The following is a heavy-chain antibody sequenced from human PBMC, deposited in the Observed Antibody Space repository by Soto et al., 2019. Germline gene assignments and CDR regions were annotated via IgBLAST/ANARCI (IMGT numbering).Heavy chain of an antibody. CDR2: IWYDGSNK. V-gene: IGHV3-33*01. Sequence: GGSLRLSCAASGFTFSSYGMHWVRQAPGKGLEWVAVIWYDGSNKYYADSVKGRFTISRDNSKNTLYLQMNSLRAEDTAVYYCPRDASTYDFWSGYYIYWGQGTLVTVSS. D-gene: IGHD3-3*01. J-gene: IGHJ4*02. CDR3: PRDASTYDFWSGYYIY. CDR1: GFTFSSYG.